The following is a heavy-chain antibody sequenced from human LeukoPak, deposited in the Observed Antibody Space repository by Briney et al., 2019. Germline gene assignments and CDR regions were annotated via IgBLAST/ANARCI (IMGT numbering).Heavy chain of an antibody. CDR1: GGSISSYY. D-gene: IGHD4-11*01. J-gene: IGHJ5*02. V-gene: IGHV4-4*07. CDR2: IYTSGST. Sequence: SETLSLTCTVSGGSISSYYWSWIRQPAGKGLEWIGRIYTSGSTNYNPSLKSRVTISVDKSKNQFSLKLSSVTAADTAVYYCARDEIDYSNHSWGQGTLVTVSS. CDR3: ARDEIDYSNHS.